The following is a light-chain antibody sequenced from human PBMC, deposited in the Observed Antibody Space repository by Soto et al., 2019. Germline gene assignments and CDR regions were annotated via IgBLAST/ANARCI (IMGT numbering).Light chain of an antibody. CDR2: DVN. CDR1: SSDVGGYDY. V-gene: IGLV2-14*01. J-gene: IGLJ1*01. Sequence: QSALTQPASVSGSPGQSITSSCTGTSSDVGGYDYVSWYQQLPGQAPKLLIYDVNNRPSGVSHRVSGPKSGNTASLTISGLQAEDEAYYYCSSYTGSSTFVFGTGTNLTVL. CDR3: SSYTGSSTFV.